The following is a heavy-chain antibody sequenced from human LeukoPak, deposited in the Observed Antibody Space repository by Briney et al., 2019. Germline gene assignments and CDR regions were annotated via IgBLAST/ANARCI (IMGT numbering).Heavy chain of an antibody. Sequence: GGSLRLSCAVSGFTSSSYWISWVRQAPGKGLEWVANIKQDGSEKYYVDSVKGRFTISRDNAKNSLYLQMNSLRAEDTAVYYCARAPYCIGGSCRFDYWGQGTLVTVSS. CDR1: GFTSSSYW. CDR2: IKQDGSEK. V-gene: IGHV3-7*03. D-gene: IGHD2-15*01. J-gene: IGHJ4*02. CDR3: ARAPYCIGGSCRFDY.